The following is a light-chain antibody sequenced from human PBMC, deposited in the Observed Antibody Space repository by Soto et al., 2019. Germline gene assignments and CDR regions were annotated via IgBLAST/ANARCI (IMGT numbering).Light chain of an antibody. V-gene: IGLV2-23*02. Sequence: QSVLTQPASVSGSPGQSITISCTGTSSDVGSHNLVSWYQQHPGQAPKLMIYEVSKRPSGVSTRFSASKSGNTASLTISGLQAEDEADYYCCSYGGSRAVFGGGTKLTVL. CDR1: SSDVGSHNL. J-gene: IGLJ7*01. CDR3: CSYGGSRAV. CDR2: EVS.